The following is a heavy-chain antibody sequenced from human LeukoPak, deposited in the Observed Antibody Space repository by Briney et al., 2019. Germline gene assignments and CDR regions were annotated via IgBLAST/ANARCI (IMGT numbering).Heavy chain of an antibody. CDR2: IIPIFGTA. CDR1: GGTFSSYA. D-gene: IGHD3-22*01. Sequence: SVKVSCKASGGTFSSYAISWVRQAPGQGLEWMGGIIPIFGTANYAQKFQGRVTITTDESTSTAYMELSSLRSEDTAVYYCASPYYYDSSGYQRAHWYFDLWGRGTLVTVSP. J-gene: IGHJ2*01. CDR3: ASPYYYDSSGYQRAHWYFDL. V-gene: IGHV1-69*05.